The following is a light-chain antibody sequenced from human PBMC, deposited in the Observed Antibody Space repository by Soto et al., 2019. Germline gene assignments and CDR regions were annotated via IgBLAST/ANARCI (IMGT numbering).Light chain of an antibody. J-gene: IGKJ1*01. CDR1: QSLLHSYGFHY. CDR2: LGS. Sequence: DIVMTQSPLSLPVTPGEPASISCRSSQSLLHSYGFHYLDWYLQKPGQSPQLLIYLGSNRASGVPDRFSATESGTTFTLKLSSVEAEDVGVYYCMQALQTPWTFGQGTKVEIK. V-gene: IGKV2-28*01. CDR3: MQALQTPWT.